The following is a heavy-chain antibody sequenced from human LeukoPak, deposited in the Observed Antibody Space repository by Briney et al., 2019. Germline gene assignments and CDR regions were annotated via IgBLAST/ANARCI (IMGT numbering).Heavy chain of an antibody. CDR2: IYYDGNNK. D-gene: IGHD1-7*01. V-gene: IGHV3-33*01. CDR1: GFTFSTSG. J-gene: IGHJ4*02. CDR3: ARDLRKNSYFDY. Sequence: PGGSLRLSCAASGFTFSTSGMHWVRQAPGKVLEWVAIIYYDGNNKYYADSVKGRFTISRDSSKNTLYLQMNSLRVEDTAVYYCARDLRKNSYFDYWGQGTLVTVSS.